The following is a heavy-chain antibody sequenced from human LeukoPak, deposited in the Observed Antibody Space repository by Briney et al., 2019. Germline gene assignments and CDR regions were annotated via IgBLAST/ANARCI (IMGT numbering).Heavy chain of an antibody. J-gene: IGHJ6*02. CDR2: IYYSGST. CDR3: ARGAAPGYYYGMDA. Sequence: SETLSLTCTVSGGSISSYYWSWIRQPPGKGLEWIGYIYYSGSTNYNPSLKSRVTISVDTSKNQFSLKLSSVTAADTAVYYCARGAAPGYYYGMDAWGQGTTVTVSS. V-gene: IGHV4-59*01. D-gene: IGHD6-6*01. CDR1: GGSISSYY.